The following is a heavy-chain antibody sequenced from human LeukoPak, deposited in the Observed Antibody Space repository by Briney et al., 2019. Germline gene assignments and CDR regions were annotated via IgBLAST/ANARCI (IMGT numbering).Heavy chain of an antibody. CDR1: GGSFSGYY. V-gene: IGHV4-34*01. CDR2: INHSGGT. J-gene: IGHJ3*02. D-gene: IGHD3-9*01. Sequence: PSETLSLTCAVYGGSFSGYYWSWIRQPPGKGLEWIGEINHSGGTNYNPSLKSRVTISVDTSKNQFSLKLSSVTAADTAVYYCARGKDDIAVDAFDIWGQGTMVTVSS. CDR3: ARGKDDIAVDAFDI.